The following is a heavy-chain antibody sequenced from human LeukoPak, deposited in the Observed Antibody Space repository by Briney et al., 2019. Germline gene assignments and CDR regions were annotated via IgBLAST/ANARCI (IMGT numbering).Heavy chain of an antibody. Sequence: SVKVSCKASGDTFSSYAISWVRQAPGQGLEWMGGIIPIFGTANYAQKFQGRVTITADESTSTAYMELSSLRSEDTAVYYCASGGYSGYDWDLYYFDFWGQGTLVTVSS. J-gene: IGHJ4*02. V-gene: IGHV1-69*01. CDR1: GDTFSSYA. CDR3: ASGGYSGYDWDLYYFDF. CDR2: IIPIFGTA. D-gene: IGHD5-12*01.